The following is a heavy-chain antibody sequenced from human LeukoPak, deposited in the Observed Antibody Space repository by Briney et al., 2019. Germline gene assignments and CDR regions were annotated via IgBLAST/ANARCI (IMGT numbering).Heavy chain of an antibody. V-gene: IGHV4-34*01. CDR3: ARHEGRYLQRHFHY. CDR1: GGSFSGYY. D-gene: IGHD1-1*01. Sequence: SETLSLTCAVYGGSFSGYYWSWIRKPPGKGLEWIGEINHSGSTNYNPSLKSRVTISVDTSKNQFSLKLSSVTAADTAIYYCARHEGRYLQRHFHYWGQGILVAVSS. J-gene: IGHJ4*02. CDR2: INHSGST.